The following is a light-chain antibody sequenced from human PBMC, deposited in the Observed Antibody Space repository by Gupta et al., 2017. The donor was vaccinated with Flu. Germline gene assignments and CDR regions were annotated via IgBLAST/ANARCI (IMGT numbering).Light chain of an antibody. CDR2: AAS. Sequence: ATLCVSPGERATLSCRASQSDGSDLAWYKQRPGQSPRLLIYAASSRDTGVPARFSGGGYGTELTLTISSRQSEDLAAYYCQQNQNWPPITIGQGTKVEFK. CDR3: QQNQNWPPIT. CDR1: QSDGSD. V-gene: IGKV3-15*01. J-gene: IGKJ1*01.